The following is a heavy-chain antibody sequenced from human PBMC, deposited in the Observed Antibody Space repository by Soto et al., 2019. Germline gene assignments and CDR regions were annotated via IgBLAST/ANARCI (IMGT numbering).Heavy chain of an antibody. Sequence: QVQLQESGPGLVRPSETLSLTCTVSGGSISSSNWWNWVRQSPGEGLAWIAEIHHSGSTNYNPSLMRRVTISTDKSKNQFSLMLTAVTAADTAVYYCATLGMSPTVPGSWGQGSLVTVTS. CDR3: ATLGMSPTVPGS. CDR2: IHHSGST. J-gene: IGHJ5*02. V-gene: IGHV4-4*02. CDR1: GGSISSSNW. D-gene: IGHD4-17*01.